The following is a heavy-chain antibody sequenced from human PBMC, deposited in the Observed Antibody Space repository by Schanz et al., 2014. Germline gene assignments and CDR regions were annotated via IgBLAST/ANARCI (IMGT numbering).Heavy chain of an antibody. Sequence: EVQLVESGGGLVKPGGSLRLSCAGTGFTFSRYNMNWVRQAPGRGLEWVSSISRSSGRIYYSDSVKGRFTISRDNAKNLVYLXMNSLRAEDTAVYYCARVRYDILTDYYTEYYFDSWGQGTLVAVSS. CDR3: ARVRYDILTDYYTEYYFDS. V-gene: IGHV3-21*06. CDR2: ISRSSGRI. J-gene: IGHJ4*02. CDR1: GFTFSRYN. D-gene: IGHD3-9*01.